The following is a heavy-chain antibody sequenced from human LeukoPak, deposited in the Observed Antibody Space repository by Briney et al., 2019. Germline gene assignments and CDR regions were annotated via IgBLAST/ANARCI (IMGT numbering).Heavy chain of an antibody. V-gene: IGHV1-18*01. D-gene: IGHD2-15*01. CDR3: VRDSYCGTGSCFRSWFDP. J-gene: IGHJ5*02. CDR1: GYTFTSYV. CDR2: ISGYNGDT. Sequence: GASVKVSCKASGYTFTSYVISWVRQAPGQGREWMGWISGYNGDTIYAQKLQARVTMTTDTFTSTAYMELRSLRSDDTALYYCVRDSYCGTGSCFRSWFDPWGQGTLVTVSS.